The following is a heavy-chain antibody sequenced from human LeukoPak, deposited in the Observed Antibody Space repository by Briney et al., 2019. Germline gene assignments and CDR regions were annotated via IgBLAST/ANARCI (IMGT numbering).Heavy chain of an antibody. CDR2: ISYDGSNK. J-gene: IGHJ6*02. Sequence: GGSLRLSCAASGFTFSSYAMHCVRQAPGKGLEWVAVISYDGSNKYYADSVKGRFTISRDNSKNTLYLQMNSLRAEDTAVYYCARVLLRYFDWFYPSFRYYGMDVWGQGTTVTVSS. CDR1: GFTFSSYA. CDR3: ARVLLRYFDWFYPSFRYYGMDV. D-gene: IGHD3-9*01. V-gene: IGHV3-30-3*01.